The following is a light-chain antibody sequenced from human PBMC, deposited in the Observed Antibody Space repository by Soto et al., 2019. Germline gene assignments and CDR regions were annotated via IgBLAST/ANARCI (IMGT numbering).Light chain of an antibody. CDR2: DVN. V-gene: IGLV2-11*01. CDR1: SSDVGGYAY. Sequence: QSALTQPRSVSGSPGQSVTISCTGTSSDVGGYAYVSWYQHHPGRAPKLMIYDVNKRPSGVPDRFSGSRSGNTASLTISGLQVEDEADYYCCSYASSYSYVLGTGTKLTVL. CDR3: CSYASSYSYV. J-gene: IGLJ1*01.